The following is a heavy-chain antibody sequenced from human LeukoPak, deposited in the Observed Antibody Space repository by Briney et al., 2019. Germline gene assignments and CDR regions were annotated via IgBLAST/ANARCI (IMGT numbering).Heavy chain of an antibody. CDR2: ISYDGSNK. CDR1: GFTFSSYA. Sequence: GGSLRLSCAASGFTFSSYAMHWVRQAPGKGLEWVAVISYDGSNKYYADSVKGRFTISRDNSKNTLYLQMNSLRAEDTAVYYCAGKQYCSSTSCYNVYYMDVWGKGTTVTVSS. V-gene: IGHV3-30-3*01. D-gene: IGHD2-2*02. J-gene: IGHJ6*03. CDR3: AGKQYCSSTSCYNVYYMDV.